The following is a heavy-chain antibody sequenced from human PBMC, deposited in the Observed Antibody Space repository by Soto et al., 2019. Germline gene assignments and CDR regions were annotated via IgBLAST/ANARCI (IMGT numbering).Heavy chain of an antibody. V-gene: IGHV4-31*03. J-gene: IGHJ4*01. CDR3: ARTSRGYDYNGYFDF. CDR1: GGSSSSGGYY. D-gene: IGHD5-12*01. Sequence: PSETMSLTCTVSGGSSSSGGYYWSRIRQHPGKGLEWLGYIYYSGSTYYNPSLKSRVTISVDTSKNQFSLKLSSVTAADTAVFYCARTSRGYDYNGYFDFWGHGTLVTVSS. CDR2: IYYSGST.